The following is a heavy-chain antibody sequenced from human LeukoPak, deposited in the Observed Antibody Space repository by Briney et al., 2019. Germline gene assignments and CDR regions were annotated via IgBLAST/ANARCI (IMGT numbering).Heavy chain of an antibody. CDR3: AIDSSGYYYGMDV. CDR1: GGTFISYA. CDR2: IIPIFGTA. Sequence: ASVKVSCKASGGTFISYAISWVRQAPGQGLEWMGGIIPIFGTANYAQKFQGRVTITADESTSTAYMELSSLRSEDTAVYYCAIDSSGYYYGMDVWGQGTTVTVSS. D-gene: IGHD3-22*01. J-gene: IGHJ6*02. V-gene: IGHV1-69*13.